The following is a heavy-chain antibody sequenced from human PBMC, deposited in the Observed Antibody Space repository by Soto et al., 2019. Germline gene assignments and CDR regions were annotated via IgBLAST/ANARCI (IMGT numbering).Heavy chain of an antibody. J-gene: IGHJ6*02. CDR1: GGTFSSYA. D-gene: IGHD3-10*01. CDR3: ASAPGGDYYYYYGMHV. Sequence: SVKVSCKASGGTFSSYAISWVRQAPRQGLEWMGGIIPIFGTANYAQKFQGRVTITADKSTSTAYMELSSLRSEDTAVYYCASAPGGDYYYYYGMHVWGQGTTVTVSS. V-gene: IGHV1-69*06. CDR2: IIPIFGTA.